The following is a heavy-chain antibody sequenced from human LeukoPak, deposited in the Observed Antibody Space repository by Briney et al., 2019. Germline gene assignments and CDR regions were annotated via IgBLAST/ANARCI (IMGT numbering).Heavy chain of an antibody. CDR2: VNQSGST. J-gene: IGHJ4*02. CDR3: ARYVPVKTGTTRASFDY. CDR1: GGSFSDYD. D-gene: IGHD1-1*01. V-gene: IGHV4-34*01. Sequence: SETLSLTCAVYGGSFSDYDWSWIRQPPGKGLEWIGEVNQSGSTNCAPSLKSRVSMSIDTSKSQFSLNLRSVTAADTAVYYCARYVPVKTGTTRASFDYWGQGALVTVSS.